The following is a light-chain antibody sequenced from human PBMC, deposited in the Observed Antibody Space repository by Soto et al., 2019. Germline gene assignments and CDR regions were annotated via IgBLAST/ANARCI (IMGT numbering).Light chain of an antibody. Sequence: EIVLTQSPGTLSLSPGERASLSCRASQSVSNSYLAWYKQKAGQAPRLLIYGASSRATGIPDRFSGSGSGTDFTLTISRLEPEDLAVYYCQQYGNSPRTFGQGTKLVIK. CDR2: GAS. V-gene: IGKV3-20*01. J-gene: IGKJ2*01. CDR3: QQYGNSPRT. CDR1: QSVSNSY.